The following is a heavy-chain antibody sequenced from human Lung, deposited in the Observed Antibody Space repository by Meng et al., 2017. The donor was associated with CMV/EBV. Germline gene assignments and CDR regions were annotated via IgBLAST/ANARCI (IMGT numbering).Heavy chain of an antibody. Sequence: SXXVSXKPSGGTFSSYAISWVRQAPGQGLEWMGGIIPILGIANYAQKFQGRVTITADKTTSTAYMELSRLGSEDTAVYYCARDLNGGSPSGGWFDPWGQGTLVTVSS. J-gene: IGHJ5*02. D-gene: IGHD2-8*01. CDR3: ARDLNGGSPSGGWFDP. V-gene: IGHV1-69*10. CDR2: IIPILGIA. CDR1: GGTFSSYA.